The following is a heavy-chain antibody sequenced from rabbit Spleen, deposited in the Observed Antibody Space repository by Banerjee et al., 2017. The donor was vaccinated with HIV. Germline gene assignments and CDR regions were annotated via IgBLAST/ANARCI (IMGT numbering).Heavy chain of an antibody. CDR1: GFSFSSSYY. D-gene: IGHD2-1*01. V-gene: IGHV1S40*01. CDR2: IYAGGIGST. J-gene: IGHJ4*01. Sequence: QSLEESGGDLVKPGASLTLTCTASGFSFSSSYYMCWVRQAPGKGLEWIACIYAGGIGSTYYASWAKGRFTISKTSSTTVTLQMTSLTVADTATYFCARGSAAMTMVITGFYFNLWGQGTLVTVS. CDR3: ARGSAAMTMVITGFYFNL.